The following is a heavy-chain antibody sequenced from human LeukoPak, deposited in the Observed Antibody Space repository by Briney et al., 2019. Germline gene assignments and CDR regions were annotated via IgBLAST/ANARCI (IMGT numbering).Heavy chain of an antibody. D-gene: IGHD2-2*02. CDR1: GGTFSSYT. Sequence: ASVKVSCTASGGTFSSYTISWVRQAPGQGLEWMGRIIPILGIANYAQKFQGRVTITADKSTSTAYMELSSLRSEDTAVYYCARDCSSTSCCTPGDWFDPWGQGTLVTVSS. CDR3: ARDCSSTSCCTPGDWFDP. J-gene: IGHJ5*02. V-gene: IGHV1-69*04. CDR2: IIPILGIA.